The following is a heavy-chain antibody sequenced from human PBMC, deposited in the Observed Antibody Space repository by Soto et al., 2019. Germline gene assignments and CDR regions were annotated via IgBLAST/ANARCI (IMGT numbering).Heavy chain of an antibody. CDR3: AKHDFGDYRAYDI. J-gene: IGHJ3*02. D-gene: IGHD4-17*01. CDR2: NDGRGLDT. Sequence: GGSLSLTCAVSGFSFDNYTMTWVCHTRGKGLEWVSSNDGRGLDTYYADSVKGRFTISRDNSKSTLYLQMNSLRAEETAVYYCAKHDFGDYRAYDIWGQGTMVTVSS. CDR1: GFSFDNYT. V-gene: IGHV3-23*01.